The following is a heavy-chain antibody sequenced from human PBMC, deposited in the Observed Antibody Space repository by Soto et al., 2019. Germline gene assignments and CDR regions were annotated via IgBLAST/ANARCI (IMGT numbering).Heavy chain of an antibody. CDR3: ERGRLKTQPHLFDL. Sequence: TLSLTCNISGGSINSGQSYWSWLRQLPGKGPEYMGYIYYSGSTYYEPPFKSRMSISFDKPRNQFSLKLRSVTAADSAVYFCERGRLKTQPHLFDLWRQGALLTVSS. V-gene: IGHV4-31*02. CDR2: IYYSGST. CDR1: GGSINSGQSY. J-gene: IGHJ4*02.